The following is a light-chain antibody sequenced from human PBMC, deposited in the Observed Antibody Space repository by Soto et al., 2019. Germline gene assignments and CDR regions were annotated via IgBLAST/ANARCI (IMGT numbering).Light chain of an antibody. J-gene: IGLJ7*01. V-gene: IGLV4-60*03. CDR3: ETWDSNTHTV. CDR1: SGHNTYT. Sequence: QLVLTQSSSASASLGSSVKLTCTLSSGHNTYTIAWHQQQPGKAPRYLMKLERSGSYDKWSGVPDRFSGSSAGADRYLTISNLQSEDEADYYCETWDSNTHTVFGGGTQLTVL. CDR2: LERSGSY.